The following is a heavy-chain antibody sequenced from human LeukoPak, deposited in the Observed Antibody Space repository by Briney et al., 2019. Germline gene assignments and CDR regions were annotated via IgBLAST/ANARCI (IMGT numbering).Heavy chain of an antibody. CDR3: ARSVEGYCSGGSCYSYYYYMDV. V-gene: IGHV4-59*01. CDR2: IYYSGST. CDR1: GGSISSYY. Sequence: SETLSLTCTVSGGSISSYYWSWIRQPPGKGLEWIGYIYYSGSTNYNPSLKSRVTISVDTSKNQFSLKLSSVTAADTAVYYCARSVEGYCSGGSCYSYYYYMDVWGKGTTVTVS. D-gene: IGHD2-15*01. J-gene: IGHJ6*03.